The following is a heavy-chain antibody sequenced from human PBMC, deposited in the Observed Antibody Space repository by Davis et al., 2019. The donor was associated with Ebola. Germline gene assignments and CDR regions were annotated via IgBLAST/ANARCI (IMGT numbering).Heavy chain of an antibody. CDR1: VITFSSYA. CDR2: ISGSGGST. V-gene: IGHV3-23*01. Sequence: GESLKISCTDSVITFSSYAMTWVRQAPGKGLEWVSAISGSGGSTYYADSVKGRFTISRDNSKKTLYLQMNSLRVEDTAVYYCARDWEYTTTFEWGLARRGYYGMDVWGKGTTVTVSS. CDR3: ARDWEYTTTFEWGLARRGYYGMDV. J-gene: IGHJ6*04. D-gene: IGHD1-26*01.